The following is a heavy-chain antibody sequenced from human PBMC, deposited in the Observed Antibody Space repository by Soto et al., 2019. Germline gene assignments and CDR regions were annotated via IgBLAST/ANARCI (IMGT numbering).Heavy chain of an antibody. CDR1: GFTFSSYG. Sequence: QVQLVESGGGVVQPGRSLRLSCAASGFTFSSYGMHWVRQAPGKGLEWVAVISYDGSNKYYADSVKGRFTISRDNSKNTLYLQMNSLRAEDTAVYYCAKEFVTWSVDRGNYFDYWGQGTLVTVSS. D-gene: IGHD3-16*01. CDR3: AKEFVTWSVDRGNYFDY. J-gene: IGHJ4*02. CDR2: ISYDGSNK. V-gene: IGHV3-30*18.